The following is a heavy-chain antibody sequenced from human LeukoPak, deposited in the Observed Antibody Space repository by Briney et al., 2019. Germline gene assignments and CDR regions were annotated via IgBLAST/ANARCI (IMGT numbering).Heavy chain of an antibody. V-gene: IGHV1-2*02. CDR2: INPNSGGT. CDR3: ARGSPSTYYYDSSGYYSYDY. J-gene: IGHJ4*02. Sequence: ASVTVSCKASGYTFTGYYMHWVRQAPGQGLEWMGWINPNSGGTNYAQKFQGRVTMTRDTSISTAYMELSRLRSDDTAVYYCARGSPSTYYYDSSGYYSYDYWGQGTLVTVSS. D-gene: IGHD3-22*01. CDR1: GYTFTGYY.